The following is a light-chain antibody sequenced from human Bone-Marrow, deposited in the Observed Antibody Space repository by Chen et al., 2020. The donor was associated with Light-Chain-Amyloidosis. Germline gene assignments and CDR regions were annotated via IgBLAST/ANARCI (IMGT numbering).Light chain of an antibody. J-gene: IGKJ3*01. CDR1: HDIVTH. Sequence: LKQSPATLSRSPGETATLSSSASHDIVTHLAWYQVRSGQPPRHLIYDASKMPADVPLRFSGSGSGTDFTLTIVGLEADDFALYYCQQRSDWPPEFTFGPGTRVDLK. CDR3: QQRSDWPPEFT. CDR2: DAS. V-gene: IGKV3D-11*03.